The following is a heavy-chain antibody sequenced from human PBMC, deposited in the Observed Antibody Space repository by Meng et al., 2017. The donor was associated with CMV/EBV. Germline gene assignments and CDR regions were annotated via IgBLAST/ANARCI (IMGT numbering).Heavy chain of an antibody. CDR3: ARGVGATGKADY. CDR1: GGSFSGYY. V-gene: IGHV4-34*01. Sequence: HVQRQQCGAGLLKPSETLALTCAVYGGSFSGYYWSWICQPPGKGLEWIGEINHSGSTNYNPSLKSRVTISVDTSKNQFSLKLSSVTAADTAVYYCARGVGATGKADYWGQGTLVTVSS. D-gene: IGHD1-26*01. CDR2: INHSGST. J-gene: IGHJ4*02.